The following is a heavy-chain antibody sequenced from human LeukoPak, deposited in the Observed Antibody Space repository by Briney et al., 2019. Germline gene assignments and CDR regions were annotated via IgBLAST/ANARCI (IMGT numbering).Heavy chain of an antibody. CDR1: GFTFSSYA. CDR3: AKSSTNYYYYGMDV. Sequence: GGSLRLSCAASGFTFSSYAMSWVRQAPGKGLEWVSAISGSGGSTYYADSVKGRFTISRDNSKNTLYLQMNSLRAEDTAVYYCAKSSTNYYYYGMDVWGQGATVTVSS. D-gene: IGHD2-2*01. V-gene: IGHV3-23*01. J-gene: IGHJ6*02. CDR2: ISGSGGST.